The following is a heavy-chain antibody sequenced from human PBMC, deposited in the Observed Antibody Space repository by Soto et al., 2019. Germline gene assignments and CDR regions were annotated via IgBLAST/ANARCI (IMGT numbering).Heavy chain of an antibody. V-gene: IGHV3-23*01. CDR1: GFSFSSYA. CDR3: AKGSSSVYYYYYGIDV. CDR2: ISGSFGST. Sequence: GGSLRLSCVASGFSFSSYAMNWVRQAPGKGLEWVSTISGSFGSTYYADSVQGRFTVSRDNSKNTLYLQMNSLRTEDTAVYYCAKGSSSVYYYYYGIDVWGQGTTVTVSS. J-gene: IGHJ6*02. D-gene: IGHD6-6*01.